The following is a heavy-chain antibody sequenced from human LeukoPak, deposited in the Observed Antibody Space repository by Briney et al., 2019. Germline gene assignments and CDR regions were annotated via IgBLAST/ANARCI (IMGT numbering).Heavy chain of an antibody. J-gene: IGHJ5*02. V-gene: IGHV1-2*02. CDR2: INPNSGGT. Sequence: ASVKVSCKASGYTFTGYYMHWVRQAPGQGLEWMGWINPNSGGTNYAQKFQGRVTMTRDTSISTAYMELSRPRSDDTAVYYCARDHNAAYYDRRDWFDPWGQGTLVTVSS. CDR1: GYTFTGYY. CDR3: ARDHNAAYYDRRDWFDP. D-gene: IGHD3-22*01.